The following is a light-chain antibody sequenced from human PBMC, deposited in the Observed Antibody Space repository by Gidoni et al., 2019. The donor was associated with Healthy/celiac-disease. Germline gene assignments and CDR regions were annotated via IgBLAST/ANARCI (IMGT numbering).Light chain of an antibody. CDR2: DAS. V-gene: IGKV3-11*01. CDR1: QSVSSY. J-gene: IGKJ4*01. CDR3: QQRSSWPST. Sequence: EIVLTQSPATLSLSPGERATLSCRASQSVSSYLAWYQQKPGQAPRILIYDASNRSTGIPARFSGSGSGTDFTLTISSLEPEDFAVYYCQQRSSWPSTFGGGTKVEIK.